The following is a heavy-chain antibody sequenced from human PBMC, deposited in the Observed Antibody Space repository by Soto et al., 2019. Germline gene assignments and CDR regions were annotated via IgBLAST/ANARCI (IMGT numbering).Heavy chain of an antibody. CDR3: ARGRAPPSACDS. D-gene: IGHD3-3*01. CDR2: ITQSGTT. Sequence: QVQLQQWGAGLVKASGTLYLTGGVSGGSFSGYYWNRIRQPPGRRLEWIGAITQSGTTNYNPSFQRRAVLSVYTSKDEFALRLTSLTAADTAVYYCARGRAPPSACDSWGQGILVTVSS. J-gene: IGHJ4*02. V-gene: IGHV4-34*02. CDR1: GGSFSGYY.